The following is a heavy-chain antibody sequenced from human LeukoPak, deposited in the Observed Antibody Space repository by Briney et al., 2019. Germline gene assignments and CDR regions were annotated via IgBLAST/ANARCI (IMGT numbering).Heavy chain of an antibody. CDR3: ARVGYDPGVVDY. Sequence: SVTVSCKASAGTFTSYTISWVRQAPGQGLGWMGRIIPILGIANYAQKFQGRVTITADKSTSTAYMELSSLGSEDTAVYYCARVGYDPGVVDYWGQGTLVTVSS. V-gene: IGHV1-69*02. CDR2: IIPILGIA. D-gene: IGHD5-12*01. J-gene: IGHJ4*02. CDR1: AGTFTSYT.